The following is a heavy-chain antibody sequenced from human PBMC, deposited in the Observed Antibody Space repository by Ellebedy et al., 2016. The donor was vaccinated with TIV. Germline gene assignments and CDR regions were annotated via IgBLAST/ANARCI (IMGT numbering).Heavy chain of an antibody. J-gene: IGHJ3*02. V-gene: IGHV1-3*01. CDR3: ARKNHYNYGMDI. CDR2: INVGNGNT. D-gene: IGHD1-20*01. CDR1: GYTFTTYG. Sequence: AASVKVSCKASGYTFTTYGIYWVRQAPGQRLEWMGSINVGNGNTKNSQKFQGRVTFTRDTFASTAYMEVSSLRSEDTAVYYCARKNHYNYGMDIWGQGTMVTVSS.